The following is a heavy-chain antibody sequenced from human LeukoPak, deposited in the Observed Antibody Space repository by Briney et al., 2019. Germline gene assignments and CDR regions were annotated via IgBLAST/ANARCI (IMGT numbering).Heavy chain of an antibody. J-gene: IGHJ5*02. CDR2: IRSKANSYAT. CDR3: TRRWSSSSPTEGA. V-gene: IGHV3-73*01. D-gene: IGHD6-13*01. Sequence: GGSLRLSCAASGFTFSGSAMHWVRQASGKGLEWVGRIRSKANSYATAYAASVKGRFTISRDDSKNTAYLQMNSLKTEDTAVYYCTRRWSSSSPTEGAWGQGTLVTVSS. CDR1: GFTFSGSA.